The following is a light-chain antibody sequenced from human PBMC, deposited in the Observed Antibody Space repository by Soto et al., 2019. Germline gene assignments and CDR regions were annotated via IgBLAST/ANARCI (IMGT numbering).Light chain of an antibody. J-gene: IGKJ3*01. Sequence: DIQMTQSPSSVSGSVGDRVTMTCRASQSISSYLNWYQQKPGKAPKALIFAVSSLQSGVPSRFSGSGSGTEFTLTITNLQPEDFATYYCQQSYSPLFTFGPGTKVDIK. CDR3: QQSYSPLFT. CDR1: QSISSY. V-gene: IGKV1-39*01. CDR2: AVS.